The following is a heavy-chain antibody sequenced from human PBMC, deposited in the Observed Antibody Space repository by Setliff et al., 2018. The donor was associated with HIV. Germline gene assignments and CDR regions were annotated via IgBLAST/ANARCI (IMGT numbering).Heavy chain of an antibody. CDR2: IIPIFGTT. V-gene: IGHV1-69*13. CDR3: ARELPGPPGALDI. CDR1: GGTFSSFA. Sequence: GASVKVSCKISGGTFSSFALSWVRQAPGQGLEWMGGIIPIFGTTNYAQKFQGRVTITADESTGTAYMDLSSLRSEDTAVYFCARELPGPPGALDIWGHGTMVTVSS. J-gene: IGHJ3*02. D-gene: IGHD7-27*01.